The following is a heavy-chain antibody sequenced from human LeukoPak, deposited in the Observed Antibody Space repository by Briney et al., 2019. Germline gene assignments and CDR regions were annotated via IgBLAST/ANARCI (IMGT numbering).Heavy chain of an antibody. V-gene: IGHV3-30*18. Sequence: GRSLRLFCAASGFTFSSYGMHWVRQAPGKGLEGVAVISYDGSNKYYADSVKGRFTISRDNSKNTLYLQMTSLRAEDTAVYYCAKDARLGDSGPPHFDYWGQGTLVTVYS. CDR3: AKDARLGDSGPPHFDY. CDR1: GFTFSSYG. D-gene: IGHD3-10*01. J-gene: IGHJ4*02. CDR2: ISYDGSNK.